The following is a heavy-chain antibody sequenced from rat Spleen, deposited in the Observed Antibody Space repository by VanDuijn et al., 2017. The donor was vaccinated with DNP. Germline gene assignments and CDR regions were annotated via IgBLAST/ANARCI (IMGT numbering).Heavy chain of an antibody. CDR2: INTGGGNT. D-gene: IGHD3-4*01. J-gene: IGHJ2*01. CDR3: ARHGTNQVLDY. Sequence: EVQLEESGGGLGQPGRSMKVSCAALGFTLSNYYMAWVRQTPTKGLEWVASINTGGGNTYYRDSVKGRFTISRDDAKSTLYLQMDSLRFEDTATYYCARHGTNQVLDYWGQGVLVTVSS. V-gene: IGHV5-25*01. CDR1: GFTLSNYY.